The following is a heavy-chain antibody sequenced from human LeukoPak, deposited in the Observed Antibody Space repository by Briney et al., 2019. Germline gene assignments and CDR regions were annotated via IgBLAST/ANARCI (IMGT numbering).Heavy chain of an antibody. CDR1: GGSISNSNYF. Sequence: SETLSLTCTVSGGSISNSNYFWGWIRQPPGKGLEWIGSIYYSGSTYYNPSLKSRVTMSVDTSNYQFSLKLSSVTAADTAVYYCARLHHLWEPADYWGQGILVTVSS. CDR2: IYYSGST. V-gene: IGHV4-39*01. CDR3: ARLHHLWEPADY. D-gene: IGHD1-26*01. J-gene: IGHJ4*02.